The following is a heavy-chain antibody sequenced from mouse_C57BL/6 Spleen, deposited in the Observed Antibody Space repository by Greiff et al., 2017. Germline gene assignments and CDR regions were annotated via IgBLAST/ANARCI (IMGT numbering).Heavy chain of an antibody. J-gene: IGHJ2*01. CDR2: ISSGGSYT. Sequence: DVHLVESGGDLVKPGGSLKLSCAASGFTFSSYGMSWVRQTPDKRLEWVATISSGGSYTYYPDSVKGRFTISRDNAKNTLYLQMSSLKSEDTAMYYCARHDGYDPFDYWGQGTTLTVSS. D-gene: IGHD2-2*01. CDR1: GFTFSSYG. V-gene: IGHV5-6*01. CDR3: ARHDGYDPFDY.